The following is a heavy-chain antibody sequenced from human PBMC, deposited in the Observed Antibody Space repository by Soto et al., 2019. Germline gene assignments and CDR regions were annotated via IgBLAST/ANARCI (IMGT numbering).Heavy chain of an antibody. CDR1: GYTFTSYA. CDR3: ARDGGNEDNVVVPAAGYFDY. CDR2: INAGNGNT. J-gene: IGHJ4*02. V-gene: IGHV1-3*01. Sequence: ASVKVSCQASGYTFTSYAMHWVRQAPGQRPEWMGWINAGNGNTKYSQKFQGRVTITRDTSASTAYMELSSLRSEDTAVYYCARDGGNEDNVVVPAAGYFDYWGQGTLVTVSS. D-gene: IGHD2-2*01.